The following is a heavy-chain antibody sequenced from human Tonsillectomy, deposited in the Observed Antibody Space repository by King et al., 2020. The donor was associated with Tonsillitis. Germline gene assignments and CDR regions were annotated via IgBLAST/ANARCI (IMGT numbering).Heavy chain of an antibody. D-gene: IGHD2-15*01. CDR1: GFTFGSYS. Sequence: VQLVESGGGLVKPGGSLRLSCTASGFTFGSYSMTWVRQAPGKGLQWVSSIISRSSYIYYADSVKGRFTISRDNAKDSLYLQMNSLRAEDTARYYCARVGLYCSGGSCGLDNWGPGTLVTVS. CDR3: ARVGLYCSGGSCGLDN. CDR2: IISRSSYI. V-gene: IGHV3-21*06. J-gene: IGHJ4*02.